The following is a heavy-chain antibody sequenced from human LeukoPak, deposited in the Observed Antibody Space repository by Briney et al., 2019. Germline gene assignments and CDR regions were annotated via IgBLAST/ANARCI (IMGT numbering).Heavy chain of an antibody. CDR2: ISSSSSYT. J-gene: IGHJ4*02. D-gene: IGHD3-22*01. CDR3: ARDLWADSSGYPVDY. V-gene: IGHV3-11*06. CDR1: GFTFSDYY. Sequence: GGSLRLSCAASGFTFSDYYVSWIRQAPGKGLEWVSYISSSSSYTNYEDSVKGRFTISRDNAKNSLYLQMNSLRAEDTAVYYCARDLWADSSGYPVDYWGQGTLVTVSS.